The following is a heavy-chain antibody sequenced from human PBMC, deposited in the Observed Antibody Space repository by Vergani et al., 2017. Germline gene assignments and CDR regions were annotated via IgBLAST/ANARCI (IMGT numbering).Heavy chain of an antibody. V-gene: IGHV1-8*01. D-gene: IGHD1-1*01. CDR1: GYTFTSYD. J-gene: IGHJ3*02. CDR3: AGGFPLEHAFDI. Sequence: QVQLVQSGAEVKKPGASVKVSCKASGYTFTSYDINWVRQATGQGLEWMGWMNPNSGNTGYSQKVQGRVTMTRNTSISTAYMGLSSLRSDETAVYYCAGGFPLEHAFDIWGQGTMVTVSS. CDR2: MNPNSGNT.